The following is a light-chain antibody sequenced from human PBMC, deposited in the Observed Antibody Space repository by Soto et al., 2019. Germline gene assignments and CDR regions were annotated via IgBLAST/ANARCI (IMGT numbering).Light chain of an antibody. CDR3: QQYGSSLWT. V-gene: IGKV3-20*01. J-gene: IGKJ1*01. CDR1: QSVSTPY. CDR2: STS. Sequence: ENVLTQSPGTLSLSPGERATLSCRASQSVSTPYLAWYQQKPGQARRLLIYSTSTRASGIPDRFSGSASGTDFTITISRLEREDCAVYYCQQYGSSLWTFGKGTKVEIK.